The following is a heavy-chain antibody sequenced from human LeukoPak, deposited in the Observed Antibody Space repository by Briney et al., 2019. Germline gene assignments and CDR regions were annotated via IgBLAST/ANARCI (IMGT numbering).Heavy chain of an antibody. J-gene: IGHJ3*02. D-gene: IGHD3-10*01. Sequence: ASVKVSCKASGYTFTSYGISWVRQAPGQGLEWMGWMNPNSGNTGYAQKFQGRVTMTRNTSISTAYMELSSLRSEDTAVYYCARGLLRYGSGSSDAFDIWGQGTMVTVSS. CDR1: GYTFTSYG. CDR3: ARGLLRYGSGSSDAFDI. CDR2: MNPNSGNT. V-gene: IGHV1-8*02.